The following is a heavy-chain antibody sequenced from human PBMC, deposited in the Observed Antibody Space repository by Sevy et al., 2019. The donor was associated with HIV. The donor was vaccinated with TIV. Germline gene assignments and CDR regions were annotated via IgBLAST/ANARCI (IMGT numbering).Heavy chain of an antibody. D-gene: IGHD3-10*01. CDR3: SRGGSGSYTVGFY. CDR2: IRGKEYGGTT. Sequence: GSLRLSCTGSGFTFGDYAMSWFRQAPGKGLEWVGFIRGKEYGGTTEYAASVKGRFTISRDDSKSTASLQMNSLKTEDTGVYYCSRGGSGSYTVGFYWGQGTLVTVSS. CDR1: GFTFGDYA. V-gene: IGHV3-49*03. J-gene: IGHJ4*02.